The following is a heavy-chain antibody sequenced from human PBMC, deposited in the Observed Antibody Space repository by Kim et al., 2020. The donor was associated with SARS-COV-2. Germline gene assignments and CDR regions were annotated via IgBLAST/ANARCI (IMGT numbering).Heavy chain of an antibody. D-gene: IGHD3-16*02. CDR2: IYHSGST. J-gene: IGHJ4*02. CDR3: ARGGMIGFDY. V-gene: IGHV4-38-2*02. Sequence: SETLSLTCTVSGYSISSGYYWGWIRQPPGKGLEWIGSIYHSGSTYYNPSLKSRVTISVDTSENQFSLKLSSVTAADTAVYYCARGGMIGFDYWGQGTLVTVSS. CDR1: GYSISSGYY.